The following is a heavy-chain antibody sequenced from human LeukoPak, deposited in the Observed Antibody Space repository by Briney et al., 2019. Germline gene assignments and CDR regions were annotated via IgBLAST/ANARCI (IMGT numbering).Heavy chain of an antibody. J-gene: IGHJ4*02. CDR2: IYPGDSDT. Sequence: GESLKISCKGSGYSFTSYWIGWVRQMPGKGLEWMGIIYPGDSDTRYSPSFQGQVTISADKSISTAYLQWSSLKASDTAMYYCARGETWGSYRGPPNYWGQGTLVTVSS. CDR3: ARGETWGSYRGPPNY. CDR1: GYSFTSYW. V-gene: IGHV5-51*01. D-gene: IGHD3-16*02.